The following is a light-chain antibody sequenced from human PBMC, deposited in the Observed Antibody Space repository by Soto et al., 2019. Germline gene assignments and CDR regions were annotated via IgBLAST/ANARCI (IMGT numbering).Light chain of an antibody. CDR1: QGISSA. J-gene: IGKJ2*01. Sequence: AIQLTQSPSSLSASVGDRVTITCRASQGISSAFAWYQQKPGKTPKLLIYDASSLESGVPSRFSGSGFGTDFTRTISSLQPEDFGIYYCQQFNTYPPYTFGQGTKLEIK. CDR3: QQFNTYPPYT. CDR2: DAS. V-gene: IGKV1-13*02.